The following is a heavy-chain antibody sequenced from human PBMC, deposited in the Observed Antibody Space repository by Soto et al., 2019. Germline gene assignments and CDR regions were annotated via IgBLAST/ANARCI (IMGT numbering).Heavy chain of an antibody. CDR2: ISWNSGSI. V-gene: IGHV3-9*01. Sequence: GGSLRLSCAASGFTFDDYAMHWVRQAPGRGLEWVSGISWNSGSIGYADSVKGRFTISRDNAKNSLYLQMNSLRAEDTALYYCAKEQLEDYGMDVWGQGTTVTVSS. CDR3: AKEQLEDYGMDV. J-gene: IGHJ6*02. CDR1: GFTFDDYA. D-gene: IGHD6-6*01.